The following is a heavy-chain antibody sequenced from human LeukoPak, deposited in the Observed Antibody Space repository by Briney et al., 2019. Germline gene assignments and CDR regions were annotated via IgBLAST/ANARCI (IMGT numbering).Heavy chain of an antibody. J-gene: IGHJ5*02. CDR2: INQDGSVK. CDR1: GFTFSSHW. D-gene: IGHD6-19*01. Sequence: PGGSLRLSCAASGFTFSSHWMNWVRQAPGQGLEWVANINQDGSVKYYVDSVKGRFTISRDNAKNSIHLQMNSLRAEDTAVYYCARGMTVAANWFDPWGQGTLVTVSS. CDR3: ARGMTVAANWFDP. V-gene: IGHV3-7*05.